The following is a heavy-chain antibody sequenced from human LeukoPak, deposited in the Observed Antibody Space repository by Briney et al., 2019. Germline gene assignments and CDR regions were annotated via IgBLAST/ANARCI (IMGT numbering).Heavy chain of an antibody. J-gene: IGHJ4*02. CDR2: ISAYNGNT. V-gene: IGHV1-18*01. D-gene: IGHD5-18*01. Sequence: ASVTVSCKASGGTFSNYVISWVRQAPGQGLEWMGWISAYNGNTNYAQKLQGRVTMTTDTSTSTAYMELRSLRSDDTAAYYCARDQDSYGLKYYFDYWGQGTLVTVSS. CDR1: GGTFSNYV. CDR3: ARDQDSYGLKYYFDY.